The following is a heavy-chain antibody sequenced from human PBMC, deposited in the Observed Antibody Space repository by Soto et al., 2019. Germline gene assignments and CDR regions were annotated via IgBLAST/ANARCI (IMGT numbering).Heavy chain of an antibody. J-gene: IGHJ4*02. CDR2: ISSSGTTI. Sequence: GGSLRLSCAVSGFFFSRYEINWVRQAPGKGLEWISYISSSGTTIYYADSVRGRFTISRDNAKNSLYLQMNSLRADDTAIYYCARGHPYECHYVTLDYWGQGTLVPVSS. CDR3: ARGHPYECHYVTLDY. CDR1: GFFFSRYE. D-gene: IGHD3-22*01. V-gene: IGHV3-48*03.